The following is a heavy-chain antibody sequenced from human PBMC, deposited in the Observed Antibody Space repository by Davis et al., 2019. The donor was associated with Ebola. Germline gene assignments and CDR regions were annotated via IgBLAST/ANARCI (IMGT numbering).Heavy chain of an antibody. D-gene: IGHD2-8*02. CDR1: GGSISSYY. V-gene: IGHV4-34*01. Sequence: MPSETLSLTCTVSGGSISSYYWSWIRQPPGKGLEWIGEIYHTGDTNYNPSLKSRVTISVDTSKNQFSLRLNSVTPEDTAVYYCARHQNVWYFFDHWGQGTLVTVSS. CDR3: ARHQNVWYFFDH. J-gene: IGHJ4*02. CDR2: IYHTGDT.